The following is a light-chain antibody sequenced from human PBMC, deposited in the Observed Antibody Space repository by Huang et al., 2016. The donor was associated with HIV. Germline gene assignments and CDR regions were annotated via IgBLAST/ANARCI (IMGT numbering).Light chain of an antibody. J-gene: IGKJ1*01. CDR1: QSVSSN. CDR3: QQYDNWPPT. Sequence: EIVMTQSPATLSVSPGERATLSCGASQSVSSNLAWYQQKPGQTPRLLIFGASTRATGVPARFSGSGSGTDFTLTISSLQSEDFAVYYCQQYDNWPPTFSQGTKVEI. CDR2: GAS. V-gene: IGKV3-15*01.